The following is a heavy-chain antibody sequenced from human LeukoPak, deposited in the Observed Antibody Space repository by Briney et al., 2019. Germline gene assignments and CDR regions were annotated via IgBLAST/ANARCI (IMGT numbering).Heavy chain of an antibody. Sequence: SDTLSLTCAVSGASVSSGGYYWSWIRQPPGKGLGWIGYISDSGSTNYNLSLKSRVIMSVDTSQNQFSLSLSYVTAADTAVYNCATRPGGGDRYYPYFDYWGQGALVTVSS. J-gene: IGHJ4*02. CDR2: ISDSGST. CDR1: GASVSSGGYY. D-gene: IGHD2-21*02. V-gene: IGHV4-61*08. CDR3: ATRPGGGDRYYPYFDY.